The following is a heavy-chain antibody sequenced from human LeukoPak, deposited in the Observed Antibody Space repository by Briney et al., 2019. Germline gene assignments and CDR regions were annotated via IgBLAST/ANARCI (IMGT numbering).Heavy chain of an antibody. V-gene: IGHV3-21*01. J-gene: IGHJ3*02. CDR2: IGISSNKI. CDR3: ARVGSSWPHDAFDI. Sequence: GGSLRLSCAASGFTLRSYTMNWVRQAPGKGLEWVSSIGISSNKIYYADSVKGRFIISRDNAKNSVYLQMNGLRAEDTAIYYCARVGSSWPHDAFDIWGQGTMVTVSS. D-gene: IGHD6-13*01. CDR1: GFTLRSYT.